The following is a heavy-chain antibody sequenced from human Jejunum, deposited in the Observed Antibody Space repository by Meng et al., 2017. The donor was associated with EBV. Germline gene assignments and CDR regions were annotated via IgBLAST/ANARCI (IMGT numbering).Heavy chain of an antibody. CDR2: FVNRGTS. Sequence: VRWQESGPGLEKPSEPLSLTCTFSCASIGDYIWSCIRQSPGKGLEWIGFFVNRGTSNYNPSLRSRVAMSLDTSRNKFSLKLNSVTAADTAVYYCARDRGTAREFYIWGQGTLVTVSS. J-gene: IGHJ4*02. CDR1: CASIGDYI. D-gene: IGHD3-10*01. CDR3: ARDRGTAREFYI. V-gene: IGHV4-59*01.